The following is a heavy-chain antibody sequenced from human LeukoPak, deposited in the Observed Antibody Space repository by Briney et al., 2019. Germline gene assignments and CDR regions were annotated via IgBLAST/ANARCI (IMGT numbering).Heavy chain of an antibody. CDR3: ARHWGFCHGGGSDCYTFDY. J-gene: IGHJ4*02. Sequence: PSETLSLTCSVSNASITSYYWSWIRQSPGKGLEWIGYISNSGSTNYNPSLKSRVTISVDTSKNQFSLRLSSVTAADTAVYSCARHWGFCHGGGSDCYTFDYWGQGTLVTVSS. D-gene: IGHD2-21*02. CDR1: NASITSYY. CDR2: ISNSGST. V-gene: IGHV4-59*08.